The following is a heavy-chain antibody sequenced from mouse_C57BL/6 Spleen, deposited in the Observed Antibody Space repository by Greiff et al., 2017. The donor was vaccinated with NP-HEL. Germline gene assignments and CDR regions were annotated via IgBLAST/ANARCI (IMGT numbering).Heavy chain of an antibody. V-gene: IGHV1-26*01. Sequence: EVQLQQSGPELVKPGASVKISCKASGYTFTDYYMNWVKQSHGKSLEWIGDINPNNGGTSYNQKFKGKATLTVDKSSSTAYMELRSLTSEDSAVYYCARGGLLRYRYYFDYWGQGTTLTVSS. CDR2: INPNNGGT. CDR1: GYTFTDYY. J-gene: IGHJ2*01. CDR3: ARGGLLRYRYYFDY. D-gene: IGHD1-1*01.